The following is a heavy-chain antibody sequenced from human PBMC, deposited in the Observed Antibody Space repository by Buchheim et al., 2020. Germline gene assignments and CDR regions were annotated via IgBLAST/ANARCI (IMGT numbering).Heavy chain of an antibody. Sequence: EVQLVQSGAEVKKPGESLRISCKGSGFSFISYWIGWVRQTPGKGLEWMGIIHPSDSDARYSPSFQGQVTFSAEQSVSTAYLQWSSLRAADTAIYYCVRHLAADDAFEIWGQGT. CDR1: GFSFISYW. CDR3: VRHLAADDAFEI. V-gene: IGHV5-51*01. CDR2: IHPSDSDA. D-gene: IGHD6-13*01. J-gene: IGHJ3*02.